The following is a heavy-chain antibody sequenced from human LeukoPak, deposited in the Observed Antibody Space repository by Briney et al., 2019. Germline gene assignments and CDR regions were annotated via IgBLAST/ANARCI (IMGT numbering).Heavy chain of an antibody. Sequence: ASVKVSCKASGYTFTSYAMNWVRQAPGQGLEWMGWINTNTGNPTYAQGFTGRFVFSLDTSVSTAYLQISSLKAEDTAVYYCARGQQLVWKNWFDPWGLGTLVTVSS. D-gene: IGHD6-13*01. CDR2: INTNTGNP. J-gene: IGHJ5*02. V-gene: IGHV7-4-1*02. CDR1: GYTFTSYA. CDR3: ARGQQLVWKNWFDP.